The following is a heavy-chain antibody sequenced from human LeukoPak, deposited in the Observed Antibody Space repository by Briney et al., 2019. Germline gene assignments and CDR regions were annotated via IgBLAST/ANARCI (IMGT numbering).Heavy chain of an antibody. J-gene: IGHJ4*02. CDR1: GFTFSTYA. CDR3: AREQSGTRGWYTVDY. D-gene: IGHD6-19*01. CDR2: IRPDGDRT. V-gene: IGHV3-23*01. Sequence: GGSLRLSCAASGFTFSTYAITWVRQGPGKGLEWVSAIRPDGDRTYYANSVRGRFTISIDNSKDTVYLQINGLRVEDTAVYYCAREQSGTRGWYTVDYWGQGTLVTASS.